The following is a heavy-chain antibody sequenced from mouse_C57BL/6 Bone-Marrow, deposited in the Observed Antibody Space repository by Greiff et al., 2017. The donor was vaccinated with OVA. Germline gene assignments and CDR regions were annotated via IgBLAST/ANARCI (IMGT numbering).Heavy chain of an antibody. CDR3: AREPYSKRYFDV. D-gene: IGHD2-5*01. Sequence: VQLQQSGAELAKPGASVKLSCKASGYTFTSYWMHWVRQRPGQGLEWIGYINPSSGYTKYNQKFKDKDTLTADKSSSTAYMQLISLKDEDTAVYDCAREPYSKRYFDVWGTGTTVTVSS. V-gene: IGHV1-7*01. CDR1: GYTFTSYW. J-gene: IGHJ1*03. CDR2: INPSSGYT.